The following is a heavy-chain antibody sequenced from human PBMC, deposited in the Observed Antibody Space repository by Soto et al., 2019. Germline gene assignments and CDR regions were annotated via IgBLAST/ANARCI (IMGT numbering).Heavy chain of an antibody. CDR3: ARDGTGSYYAFDI. CDR2: IKQDGSEK. Sequence: GGSLRLSCAASGFTFSSYWMSWVRQAPGKGLEWVANIKQDGSEKYYVDSVKGRFTISRDNAKNSLYLQMNSLRAEDTAVDYCARDGTGSYYAFDIWGQGTMVTVSS. V-gene: IGHV3-7*01. D-gene: IGHD1-26*01. CDR1: GFTFSSYW. J-gene: IGHJ3*02.